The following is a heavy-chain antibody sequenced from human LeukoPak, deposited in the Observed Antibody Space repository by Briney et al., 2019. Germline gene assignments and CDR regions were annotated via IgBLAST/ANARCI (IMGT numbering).Heavy chain of an antibody. CDR2: IYYSGST. Sequence: ASETLSLTCAVYGGSFSGYYWSWIRQPPGKGLEWIGYIYYSGSTNYNPSLKSRVTISVDTSKNRFSLKLSSVTAADTAVYYCARTTEGGYTYDYFYYYYMDVWGKGTTVTISS. D-gene: IGHD5-18*01. V-gene: IGHV4-59*01. J-gene: IGHJ6*03. CDR1: GGSFSGYY. CDR3: ARTTEGGYTYDYFYYYYMDV.